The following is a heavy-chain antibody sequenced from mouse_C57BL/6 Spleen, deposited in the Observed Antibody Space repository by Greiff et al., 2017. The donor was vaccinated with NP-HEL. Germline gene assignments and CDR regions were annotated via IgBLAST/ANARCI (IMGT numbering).Heavy chain of an antibody. Sequence: QVQLQQSGPELVKPGASVKISCKASGYAFSSSWMNWVKQRPGKGLEWIGRIYPGDGDTNYNGKFKGKATLAADKSSSTAYMQLSSLTSEDSAVYFCARGGYSNPHYFDYWGQGTTLTVSS. D-gene: IGHD2-5*01. CDR3: ARGGYSNPHYFDY. V-gene: IGHV1-82*01. J-gene: IGHJ2*01. CDR2: IYPGDGDT. CDR1: GYAFSSSW.